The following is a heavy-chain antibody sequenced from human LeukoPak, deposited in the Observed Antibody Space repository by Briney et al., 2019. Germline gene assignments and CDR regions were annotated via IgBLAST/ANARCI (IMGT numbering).Heavy chain of an antibody. CDR1: GYTFTSYG. V-gene: IGHV1-18*01. CDR2: ISAYNGNT. J-gene: IGHJ4*02. D-gene: IGHD6-13*01. CDR3: ARAIAAAGSLDY. Sequence: GASVKVSCKASGYTFTSYGISWVRQAPEQGLEWMGRISAYNGNTNYAQKLQGRVTMTTDTSTSTAYMELRSLRSDDTAVYYCARAIAAAGSLDYWGQGTLVTVSS.